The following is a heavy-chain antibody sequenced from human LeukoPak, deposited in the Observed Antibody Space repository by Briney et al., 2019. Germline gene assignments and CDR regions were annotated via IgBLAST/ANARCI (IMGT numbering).Heavy chain of an antibody. V-gene: IGHV4-59*01. CDR2: IYYSGST. CDR1: GGSISSYY. CDR3: ARDLVGDYGILDY. J-gene: IGHJ4*02. D-gene: IGHD4-17*01. Sequence: SETLSLTCTVSGGSISSYYWSWIRQPPGKGLEWIGYIYYSGSTNYNPSLKSRVTISVDTSKNQFSLKLSSVTAADTAVYYCARDLVGDYGILDYWGQGTLVTVSS.